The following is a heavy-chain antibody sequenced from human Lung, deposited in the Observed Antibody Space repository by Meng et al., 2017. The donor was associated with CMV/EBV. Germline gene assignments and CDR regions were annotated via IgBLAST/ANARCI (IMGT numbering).Heavy chain of an antibody. CDR3: ARGGGYCSSTSCYYFDY. CDR1: SFSSYA. V-gene: IGHV1-69*05. CDR2: IIPIFGTA. J-gene: IGHJ4*02. Sequence: SFSSYAISWVLHAPRPWLEWMGGIIPIFGTANYAQKSAGRVTITTDDSTSTAYMELSSLRSEDTAVYYCARGGGYCSSTSCYYFDYWGQGTLVTVSS. D-gene: IGHD2-2*03.